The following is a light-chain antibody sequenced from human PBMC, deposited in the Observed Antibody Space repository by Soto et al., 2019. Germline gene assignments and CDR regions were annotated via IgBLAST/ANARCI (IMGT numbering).Light chain of an antibody. Sequence: QSVLTQPPSASGTPGQRVTISCSGSSSNIGSNTVNWYQQLPGTAPKLLIYSNNQRPSGVPDRFSGSKSGTSASLAISGLQSEDEDDYYCAAWDDSRNSLVFGGGTTVTVL. CDR1: SSNIGSNT. J-gene: IGLJ2*01. CDR2: SNN. V-gene: IGLV1-44*01. CDR3: AAWDDSRNSLV.